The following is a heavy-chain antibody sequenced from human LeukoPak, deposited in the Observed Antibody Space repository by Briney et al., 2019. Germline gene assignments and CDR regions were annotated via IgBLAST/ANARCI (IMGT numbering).Heavy chain of an antibody. D-gene: IGHD2-2*01. Sequence: PGRSLRLSCAASGFTFSSYGMHWVRQAPGKGLEWVAVISYDGSNKYYADSVKGRFTISRDNSKNTLYLQMNSLRAEDTAVYYCARDSLRSYCSSTSCYHNWFDPWGQGTLVTVSS. CDR1: GFTFSSYG. CDR2: ISYDGSNK. V-gene: IGHV3-30*03. J-gene: IGHJ5*02. CDR3: ARDSLRSYCSSTSCYHNWFDP.